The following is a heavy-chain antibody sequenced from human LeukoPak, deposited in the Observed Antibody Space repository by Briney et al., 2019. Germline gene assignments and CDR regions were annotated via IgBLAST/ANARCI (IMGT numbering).Heavy chain of an antibody. CDR1: GGSISSSSYY. J-gene: IGHJ4*02. CDR3: ARQNYWYYYDSSEPLYYSDY. D-gene: IGHD3-22*01. CDR2: IYYSGST. V-gene: IGHV4-39*01. Sequence: PSETLSLTCTVSGGSISSSSYYWGWIRQPPGKGLEWIGSIYYSGSTYYNPSLKSRVTISVDTSKNQFSLKLSSVTAADTAVYYCARQNYWYYYDSSEPLYYSDYWGQGTLVTVSS.